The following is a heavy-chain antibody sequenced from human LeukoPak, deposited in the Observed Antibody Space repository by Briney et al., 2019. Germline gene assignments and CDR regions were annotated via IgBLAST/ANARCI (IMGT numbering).Heavy chain of an antibody. D-gene: IGHD2-15*01. CDR2: IYYSGST. Sequence: SETLSLTCTVSGGSISSSSYYWGWIRQPPGKGLEWIGSIYYSGSTYYNPSLKSRVTISVDTSKNQFSLKLTSVTAADTAVYFCARAIGSCNGAGCYGVDYWGQGTLVTVSS. CDR3: ARAIGSCNGAGCYGVDY. J-gene: IGHJ4*02. V-gene: IGHV4-39*07. CDR1: GGSISSSSYY.